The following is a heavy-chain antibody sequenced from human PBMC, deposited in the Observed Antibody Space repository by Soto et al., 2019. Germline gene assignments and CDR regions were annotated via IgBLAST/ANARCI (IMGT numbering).Heavy chain of an antibody. V-gene: IGHV3-23*01. J-gene: IGHJ4*02. CDR3: AKDRQGVVITPSFDY. CDR2: ISGSGGST. CDR1: GFTFSSYA. Sequence: EVQLLESGGGLVQPGGSLRLSCAASGFTFSSYAMSWVRQAPGKGLEWVSAISGSGGSTYYADSVKGRFTISRDNSKNTLYLQMNSLTAEDTSVYYCAKDRQGVVITPSFDYWGQGTLVTVSS. D-gene: IGHD3-3*01.